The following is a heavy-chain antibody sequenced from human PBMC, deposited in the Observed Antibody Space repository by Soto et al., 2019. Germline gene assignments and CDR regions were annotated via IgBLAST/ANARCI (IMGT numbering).Heavy chain of an antibody. CDR1: GFIFSSYG. Sequence: ESGGGVVQPGRSLRLSCAASGFIFSSYGMHWVRQAPGKGLEWVAVIWDDGSKTYYGDSVKGRFTISRDNSKNTLSLQMNSLRAEDTALYYCARGGGSSSGLDYWGQGTAVAVSS. CDR3: ARGGGSSSGLDY. V-gene: IGHV3-33*01. CDR2: IWDDGSKT. J-gene: IGHJ4*02. D-gene: IGHD6-6*01.